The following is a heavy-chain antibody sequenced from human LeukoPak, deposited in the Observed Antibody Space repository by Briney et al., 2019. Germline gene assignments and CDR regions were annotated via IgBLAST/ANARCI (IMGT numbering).Heavy chain of an antibody. Sequence: GGSLRLSCVVSGFTFSSYGMHWLRQAQGKGLEWVAVIWYDGSKMFYGDSVKGRFSVSRDDSKNTLYLQMSSLRAEDTAVYYCTRDGGSGIDYWGQGTLVTVSS. CDR2: IWYDGSKM. V-gene: IGHV3-33*01. CDR1: GFTFSSYG. D-gene: IGHD3-16*01. CDR3: TRDGGSGIDY. J-gene: IGHJ4*02.